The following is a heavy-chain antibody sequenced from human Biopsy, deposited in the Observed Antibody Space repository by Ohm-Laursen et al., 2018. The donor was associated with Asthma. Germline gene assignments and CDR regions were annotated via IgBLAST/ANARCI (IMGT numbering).Heavy chain of an antibody. Sequence: SVKVSCKISGYILTDLSMHWVRQAPGQGLEWMGGHAPEEGGTVNARRFQGRVTMTEDTSTDTAYMELSSLSSDDTAVYYCASDFPKDYVRYNFQFWGQGTLVTVSS. V-gene: IGHV1-24*01. D-gene: IGHD4-17*01. CDR3: ASDFPKDYVRYNFQF. CDR1: GYILTDLS. CDR2: HAPEEGGT. J-gene: IGHJ4*02.